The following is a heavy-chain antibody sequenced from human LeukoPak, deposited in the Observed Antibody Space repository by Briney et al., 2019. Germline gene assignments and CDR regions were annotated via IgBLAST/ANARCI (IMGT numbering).Heavy chain of an antibody. CDR1: GGSISSNNYY. CDR2: IYYSGST. Sequence: PSETLSLTCTVSGGSISSNNYYWGWIRQPPGKGLEWIGSIYYSGSTYYNPSLKSRVTISVDTSKNQFSLKLSSVTAADTAVYYCVNSSPGGGWLVSGNFDYWGQGTLVTASS. J-gene: IGHJ4*02. CDR3: VNSSPGGGWLVSGNFDY. V-gene: IGHV4-39*01. D-gene: IGHD6-19*01.